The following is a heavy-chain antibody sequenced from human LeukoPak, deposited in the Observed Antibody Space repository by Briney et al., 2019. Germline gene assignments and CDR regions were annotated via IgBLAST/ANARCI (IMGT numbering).Heavy chain of an antibody. V-gene: IGHV3-7*01. D-gene: IGHD3-10*01. CDR1: GFTFSKYW. CDR2: IRHDASQI. J-gene: IGHJ4*02. CDR3: ARDRGSSGSYFEGEGYYFDY. Sequence: GGSLRLSCAASGFTFSKYWMSWVRQTPGKGLEWVASIRHDASQIYYVDSVKGRFTISRDNAKNSLYLQMNSLRAEDTAVYYCARDRGSSGSYFEGEGYYFDYWGQGTLVTVSS.